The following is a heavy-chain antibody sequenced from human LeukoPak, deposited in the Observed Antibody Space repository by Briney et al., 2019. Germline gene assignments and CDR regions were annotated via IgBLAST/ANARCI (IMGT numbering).Heavy chain of an antibody. CDR3: ARGRTYYDYVWGSSLDY. V-gene: IGHV3-48*03. J-gene: IGHJ4*02. Sequence: PGGSLRHYCVISGFTFSSYEMNWVRQAPGKGLEWVSYISSSGDTIYYADSVKGRFTISRDNAKNSLYLQMNSLRAEDTAVYYCARGRTYYDYVWGSSLDYWGQGTLVTVSS. CDR2: ISSSGDTI. CDR1: GFTFSSYE. D-gene: IGHD3-16*01.